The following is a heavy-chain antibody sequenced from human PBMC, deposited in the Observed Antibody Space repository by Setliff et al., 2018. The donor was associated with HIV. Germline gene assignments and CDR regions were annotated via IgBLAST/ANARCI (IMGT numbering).Heavy chain of an antibody. J-gene: IGHJ4*02. Sequence: PGGSLRLSCAASGFTFSNYDMNWVRQAPGKGLEWISSITSSSSYMYYADSVKGRFTISRDNPKNSLYLQMNSLRAEDTAVYYCARAYYSSSSGDYWGRGTLVTVSS. V-gene: IGHV3-21*01. CDR2: ITSSSSYM. CDR1: GFTFSNYD. D-gene: IGHD6-6*01. CDR3: ARAYYSSSSGDY.